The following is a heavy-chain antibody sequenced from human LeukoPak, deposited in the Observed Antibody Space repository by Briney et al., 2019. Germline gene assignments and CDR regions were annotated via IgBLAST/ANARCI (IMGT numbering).Heavy chain of an antibody. CDR2: INPSGGST. Sequence: ASVKVSCKASGYTFTSYYMHWVRQAPGQGLEWMRIINPSGGSTSYAQKFQGRVTMTRDTSTSTVYMELSSLRSEDTAVYYCARQYGEPYYYYYMDVWGKGTTVTVSS. V-gene: IGHV1-46*01. CDR3: ARQYGEPYYYYYMDV. D-gene: IGHD1-26*01. CDR1: GYTFTSYY. J-gene: IGHJ6*03.